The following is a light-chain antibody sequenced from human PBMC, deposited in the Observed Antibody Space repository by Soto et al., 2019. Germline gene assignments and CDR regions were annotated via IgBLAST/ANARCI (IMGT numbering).Light chain of an antibody. J-gene: IGLJ1*01. CDR1: SSNIGNNY. CDR2: DNN. Sequence: QSVLAQPPSVSAAPGQKVSISCSGSSSNIGNNYVSWYQQFPGTAPKLLIYDNNKRPSGIPDRFSGSKSGTSATLDITGLQTGDEADYYCSSYTSSSTLFGTGIKVIV. V-gene: IGLV1-51*01. CDR3: SSYTSSSTL.